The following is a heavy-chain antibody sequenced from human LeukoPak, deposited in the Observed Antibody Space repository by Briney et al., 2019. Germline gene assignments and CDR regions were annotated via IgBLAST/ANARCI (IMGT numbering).Heavy chain of an antibody. CDR3: AKGPWDSSGYRYFYFYMDV. V-gene: IGHV3-53*01. CDR2: IYSGGST. J-gene: IGHJ6*03. Sequence: PGGSLRLSCAASGFTVSSNYMSWVRQAPGKGLEWVSVIYSGGSTYYADSVKGRFTISRDNSKNTLYLQMNSLRAEDTATYYCAKGPWDSSGYRYFYFYMDVWGKGTTVTISS. D-gene: IGHD3-22*01. CDR1: GFTVSSNY.